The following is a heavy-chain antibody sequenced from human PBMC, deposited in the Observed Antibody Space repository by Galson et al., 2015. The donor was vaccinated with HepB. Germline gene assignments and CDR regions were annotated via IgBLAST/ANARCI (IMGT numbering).Heavy chain of an antibody. CDR3: ATSYFDNSGYWD. Sequence: SLRLSCAASGFTVSRNYMSWVRQAPGTGLEWVSVIYNGGSTYYADSVKGRFTLSRDNSNNTVFLQMNSVRAEDTAVYYCATSYFDNSGYWDWGQGTLVTVSS. J-gene: IGHJ4*02. CDR2: IYNGGST. V-gene: IGHV3-53*01. CDR1: GFTVSRNY. D-gene: IGHD3-22*01.